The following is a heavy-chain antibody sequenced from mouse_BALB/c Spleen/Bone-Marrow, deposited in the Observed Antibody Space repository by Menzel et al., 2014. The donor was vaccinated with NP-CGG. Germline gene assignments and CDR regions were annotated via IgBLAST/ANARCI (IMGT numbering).Heavy chain of an antibody. Sequence: DVMLVESGGDLVKSGGSLKLSCAASGFTFSSYSMSWVRRIPEKRLEWVATISSGGGNIYYPDSVKGRFTISRDNAKNNLYLQMSSLRSEDTALYYCVRSSPFFNGKGGDYAMDYWGQGTSVTVSS. CDR3: VRSSPFFNGKGGDYAMDY. J-gene: IGHJ4*01. D-gene: IGHD2-1*01. V-gene: IGHV5-9*03. CDR2: ISSGGGNI. CDR1: GFTFSSYS.